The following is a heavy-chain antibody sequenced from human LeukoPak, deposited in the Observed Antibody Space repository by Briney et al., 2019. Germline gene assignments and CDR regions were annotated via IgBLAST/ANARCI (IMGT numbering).Heavy chain of an antibody. Sequence: GASVKVSCKASGYTFTSYDINWVRQATGQGLEWMGWMNPNSGNTGYAQKFQGRVTMTRNTSISTAYMELSSLRSEDTAVYYCARTRSSSGYLDVWGTGTTVTVSS. V-gene: IGHV1-8*01. CDR2: MNPNSGNT. CDR3: ARTRSSSGYLDV. J-gene: IGHJ6*03. CDR1: GYTFTSYD. D-gene: IGHD3-10*01.